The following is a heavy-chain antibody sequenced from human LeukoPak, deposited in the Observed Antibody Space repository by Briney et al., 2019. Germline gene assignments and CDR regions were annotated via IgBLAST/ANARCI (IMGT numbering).Heavy chain of an antibody. D-gene: IGHD1-26*01. Sequence: QTGGSLRLSCAASGFTFSSYAMSWVRQAPGKGLEWVSAISGSGGSTYYADSVKGRFTISRDNSKNTLYLQMNSLRAEDTAVYYCAKFDAEYTGSYSYYYYMDVWGKGTTVTVSS. J-gene: IGHJ6*03. CDR1: GFTFSSYA. CDR3: AKFDAEYTGSYSYYYYMDV. CDR2: ISGSGGST. V-gene: IGHV3-23*01.